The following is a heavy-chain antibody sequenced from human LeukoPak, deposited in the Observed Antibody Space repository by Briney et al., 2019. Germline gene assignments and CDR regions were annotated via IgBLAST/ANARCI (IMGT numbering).Heavy chain of an antibody. D-gene: IGHD1-1*01. Sequence: SVKVSCKASGGTFSSYAISWVRQAPGQGLEWMGGIIPIFGTANYAQKFQGRVTMTMGTATDTVYLELSSLRSEDTAIYYCARDSYDGTYFLDYWGQGTLVTVSS. V-gene: IGHV1-69*05. CDR1: GGTFSSYA. CDR2: IIPIFGTA. J-gene: IGHJ4*02. CDR3: ARDSYDGTYFLDY.